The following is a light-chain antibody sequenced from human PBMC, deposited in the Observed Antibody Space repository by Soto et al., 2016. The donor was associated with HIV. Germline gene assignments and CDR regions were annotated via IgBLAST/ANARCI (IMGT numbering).Light chain of an antibody. CDR1: NLGSES. CDR3: QVWDSRNDHLV. Sequence: SFVLTQPPSVSVAPGKTARVTCGANNLGSESVHWCQQKPGQAPVLVVYDDSDRPSGIPERFSGSNSGNTATLTISRVEAGDEGDYYCQVWDSRNDHLVFGPGTKVTV. J-gene: IGLJ1*01. CDR2: DDS. V-gene: IGLV3-21*03.